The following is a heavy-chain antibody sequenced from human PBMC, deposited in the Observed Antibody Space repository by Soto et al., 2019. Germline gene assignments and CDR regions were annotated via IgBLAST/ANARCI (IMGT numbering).Heavy chain of an antibody. D-gene: IGHD1-26*01. CDR3: AKVLRRYSGIPSELSYYYGMDV. Sequence: GGSLRLSCAASGFTFSSYGMHWVRQAPGKGLEWVAVISYDGSNKYYADSVKGRFTISRDNSKNTLYLQMNSLRAEDTAVYYCAKVLRRYSGIPSELSYYYGMDVWGQGTTVTVSS. J-gene: IGHJ6*02. CDR2: ISYDGSNK. V-gene: IGHV3-30*18. CDR1: GFTFSSYG.